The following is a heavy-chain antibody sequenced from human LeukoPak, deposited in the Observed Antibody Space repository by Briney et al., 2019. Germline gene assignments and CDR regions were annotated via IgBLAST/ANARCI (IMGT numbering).Heavy chain of an antibody. Sequence: GRSLRLSCAASGFIFSSYGMHWVRQAPGKGLEWVAAIWYDGSNKYYADSVKGRFTISRDNSKNTLYLQMNSLRAEDTAVYYCARDSSSGWFDAFDIWGQGTMVTVS. J-gene: IGHJ3*02. CDR3: ARDSSSGWFDAFDI. V-gene: IGHV3-33*01. CDR1: GFIFSSYG. CDR2: IWYDGSNK. D-gene: IGHD6-19*01.